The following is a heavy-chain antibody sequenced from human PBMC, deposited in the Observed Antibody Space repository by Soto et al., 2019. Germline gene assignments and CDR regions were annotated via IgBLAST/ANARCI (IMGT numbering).Heavy chain of an antibody. J-gene: IGHJ3*01. CDR1: GFTFSTYA. D-gene: IGHD3-22*01. Sequence: EVQLLESGGGLVQPGGSLRLSCAASGFTFSTYAMSWVRQAPGKGLEWVSGISGGRGSTYYADSVKGRFTISRHNPKNTLYLQMNILRAEDTAVYYCAKDRAYYDDSTDSAFDFWGQGTMITVSS. CDR2: ISGGRGST. V-gene: IGHV3-23*01. CDR3: AKDRAYYDDSTDSAFDF.